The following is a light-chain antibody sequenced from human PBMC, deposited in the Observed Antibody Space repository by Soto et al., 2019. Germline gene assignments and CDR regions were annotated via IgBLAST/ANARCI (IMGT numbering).Light chain of an antibody. Sequence: QSVLTQPASVSGSPGQSITISCTGTSSDVGGYNYVSWYQQHPGKAPKLMIYEVSNRPSGVSDRFSGSKSGSTSSLTISGLQAEDEDDYYCNSYTSSSTWIFGGATKLTVL. J-gene: IGLJ2*01. CDR3: NSYTSSSTWI. V-gene: IGLV2-14*01. CDR1: SSDVGGYNY. CDR2: EVS.